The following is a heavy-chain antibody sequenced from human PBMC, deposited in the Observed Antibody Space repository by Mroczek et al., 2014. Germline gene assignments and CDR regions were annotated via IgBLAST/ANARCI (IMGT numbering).Heavy chain of an antibody. CDR3: ARPRRGHYFDY. V-gene: IGHV4-39*01. CDR2: IYYSGST. Sequence: VQLVESGPGLVKPSETLSLTCTVSGGSISSSSYYWGWIRQPPGKGLEWIGSIYYSGSTYYNPSLKSRVTISVDTSKNQFSLKLSSVTAADTAVYYCARPRRGHYFDYWGQGTLVTVSS. CDR1: GGSISSSSYY. D-gene: IGHD3-10*01. J-gene: IGHJ4*02.